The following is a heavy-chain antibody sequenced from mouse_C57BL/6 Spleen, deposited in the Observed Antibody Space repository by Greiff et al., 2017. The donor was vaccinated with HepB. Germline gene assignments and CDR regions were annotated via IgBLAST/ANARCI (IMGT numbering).Heavy chain of an antibody. CDR2: IYPRSGNT. V-gene: IGHV1-81*01. D-gene: IGHD2-1*01. CDR1: GYTFTSYG. Sequence: QVQLQQSGAELARPGASVKLSCKASGYTFTSYGISWVKQRTGQGLEWIGEIYPRSGNTYYNEKFKGKATLTADKSSSTAYMELRRLTSEDSAVYFCARYYGNYPFFDYWGQGTTLTVSS. J-gene: IGHJ2*01. CDR3: ARYYGNYPFFDY.